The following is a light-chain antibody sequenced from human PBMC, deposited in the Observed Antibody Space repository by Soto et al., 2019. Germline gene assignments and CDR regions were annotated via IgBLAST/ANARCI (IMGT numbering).Light chain of an antibody. Sequence: QSALTQPPSASGSPGQSVTISCTGTSSDVGAYKYVSWYQQYPGKAPKLMIYEFTKRPSGVPDRFSGYKSGNTASLTVSGLHAEDDADYYCTSYVGNDTWVFCVGTKVTVL. CDR3: TSYVGNDTWV. CDR1: SSDVGAYKY. CDR2: EFT. J-gene: IGLJ3*02. V-gene: IGLV2-8*01.